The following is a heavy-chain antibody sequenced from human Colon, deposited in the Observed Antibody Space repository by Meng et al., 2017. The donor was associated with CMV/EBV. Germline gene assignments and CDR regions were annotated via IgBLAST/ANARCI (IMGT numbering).Heavy chain of an antibody. V-gene: IGHV4-39*07. CDR2: IYYSGST. CDR1: GGSISSSSYY. CDR3: ARDRVLGLPSLYYYYGMDV. D-gene: IGHD3-3*02. J-gene: IGHJ6*02. Sequence: SETLSLTCTVSGGSISSSSYYWGWIRQPPGKGLEWIGSIYYSGSTYYNPSLKSRVTISVDTSKNQFSLKLSSVTAADTAVYYCARDRVLGLPSLYYYYGMDVWGQGTTVTVSS.